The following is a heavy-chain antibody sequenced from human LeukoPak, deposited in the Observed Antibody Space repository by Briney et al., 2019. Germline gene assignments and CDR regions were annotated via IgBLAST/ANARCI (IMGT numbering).Heavy chain of an antibody. V-gene: IGHV4-34*01. D-gene: IGHD2-2*01. CDR3: ARGVGSSTSADY. CDR1: GGSFSGYY. CDR2: INHSGST. Sequence: SETLSLTCAVYGGSFSGYYWSWIRQPPGKGLEWIGEINHSGSTNYNPSLKSRVTIPVDTSKNQFSLKLSSVTAADTAVYYCARGVGSSTSADYWGQGTLVTVSS. J-gene: IGHJ4*02.